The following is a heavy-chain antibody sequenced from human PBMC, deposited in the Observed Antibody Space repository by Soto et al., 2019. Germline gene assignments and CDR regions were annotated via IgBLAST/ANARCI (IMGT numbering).Heavy chain of an antibody. CDR1: GFTFSSYS. V-gene: IGHV3-21*01. J-gene: IGHJ6*02. Sequence: PGGSLRLSCAASGFTFSSYSMNWVRQAPGKGLEWVSSISSSSSYIYYADSVKGRFTISRDNAKNSLYLQMNSLRAEDTAVYYCARDGSGVPPYYGVDVWGQGTTVTVSS. CDR2: ISSSSSYI. CDR3: ARDGSGVPPYYGVDV. D-gene: IGHD3-10*01.